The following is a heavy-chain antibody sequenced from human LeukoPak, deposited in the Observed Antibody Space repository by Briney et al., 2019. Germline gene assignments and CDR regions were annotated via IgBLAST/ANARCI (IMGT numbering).Heavy chain of an antibody. V-gene: IGHV3-23*01. CDR2: ISGSGGST. J-gene: IGHJ6*03. CDR3: AKDPRYCSSTSCSDYYYYYMDV. CDR1: GFTFSSYA. Sequence: GGSLRLSCAASGFTFSSYAMSWVRQAPGKGLEWVSAISGSGGSTYYADFVKGRFTISRDNSKNTLYLQMNSLRAEDTAVYYCAKDPRYCSSTSCSDYYYYYMDVWGKGTTVTVSS. D-gene: IGHD2-2*01.